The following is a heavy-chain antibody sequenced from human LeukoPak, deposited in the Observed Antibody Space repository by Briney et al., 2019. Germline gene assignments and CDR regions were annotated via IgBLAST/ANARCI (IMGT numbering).Heavy chain of an antibody. V-gene: IGHV3-21*01. Sequence: PGGSLRLSCAASGFTFSSYSMNWVRQAPGKGLERVSSISSSSSYIYYADSVKGRFTISRDNAKNSLYLQMNSLRAEDTAVYYCARVGYYYDSSGYYDYDYWGQGTLVTVSS. D-gene: IGHD3-22*01. CDR2: ISSSSSYI. CDR1: GFTFSSYS. CDR3: ARVGYYYDSSGYYDYDY. J-gene: IGHJ4*02.